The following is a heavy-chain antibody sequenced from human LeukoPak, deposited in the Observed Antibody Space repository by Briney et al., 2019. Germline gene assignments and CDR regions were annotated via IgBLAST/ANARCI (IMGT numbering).Heavy chain of an antibody. J-gene: IGHJ3*02. V-gene: IGHV1-2*02. Sequence: ASVKVSCKASGYTFTGYYMHWVRQAPGQGLEWMGWINPNSGGTNYAQKFQGRVTMTRDTSISTAYMELSRLRSDDTAVYYCARDIVVDTDAFDIWGQGTMVTVSS. CDR3: ARDIVVDTDAFDI. D-gene: IGHD3-22*01. CDR1: GYTFTGYY. CDR2: INPNSGGT.